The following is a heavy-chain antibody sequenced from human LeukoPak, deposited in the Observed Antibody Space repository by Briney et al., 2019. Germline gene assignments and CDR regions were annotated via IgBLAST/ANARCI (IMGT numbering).Heavy chain of an antibody. CDR3: ARGRGPPNTNRDFYFYYYMDV. Sequence: GSVKVSCKASGYTFTNYAIHWVRQAPGQRFEWMGWINAANGHTKYSQEFQDRITITRDTSATTAYMELNNLRSEDMARYYCARGRGPPNTNRDFYFYYYMDVWGTGTTVTVSS. CDR1: GYTFTNYA. V-gene: IGHV1-3*03. J-gene: IGHJ6*03. CDR2: INAANGHT. D-gene: IGHD3-10*01.